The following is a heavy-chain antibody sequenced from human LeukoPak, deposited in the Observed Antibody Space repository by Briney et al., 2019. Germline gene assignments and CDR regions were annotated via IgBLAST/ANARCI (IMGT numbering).Heavy chain of an antibody. D-gene: IGHD2-2*02. V-gene: IGHV4-30-4*08. CDR1: GGSISSGDYY. CDR3: AREGRYCSSTSCYNY. CDR2: IYYSGST. J-gene: IGHJ4*02. Sequence: PSETLSLTCTVSGGSISSGDYYWSWIRQPPGKGLEWIGYIYYSGSTYYNPSLKSRVTISVDTSKNQFSLKLSSVTAADTAVYYCAREGRYCSSTSCYNYWGQGTPVTVSS.